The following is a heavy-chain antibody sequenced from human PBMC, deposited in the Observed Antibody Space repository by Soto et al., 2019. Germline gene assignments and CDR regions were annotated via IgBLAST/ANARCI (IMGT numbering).Heavy chain of an antibody. Sequence: PSETLSLTCIVSGGSISSGGYYWNWIRQHPGKGLEWIGYIYYTGSTNYNPSLKSRVTISLDMSKNHFSLKLRSVTAADTAVYYCARDSTIAARAFDIWGQGTMVTVSS. J-gene: IGHJ3*02. D-gene: IGHD6-6*01. V-gene: IGHV4-31*03. CDR1: GGSISSGGYY. CDR2: IYYTGST. CDR3: ARDSTIAARAFDI.